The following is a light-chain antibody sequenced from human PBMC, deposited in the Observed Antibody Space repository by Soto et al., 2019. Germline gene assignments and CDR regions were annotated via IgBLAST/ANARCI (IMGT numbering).Light chain of an antibody. J-gene: IGKJ5*01. Sequence: DIQMTHSPSTLSASVGDRVTMTARASQSISSWLAWYQQKPGKAPKLLIYDASSLESGVPSRFSGSGSGTDFTLTISSLQPEDFATYYCQQSYSTPTFGQGTRLEIK. CDR2: DAS. CDR3: QQSYSTPT. V-gene: IGKV1-5*01. CDR1: QSISSW.